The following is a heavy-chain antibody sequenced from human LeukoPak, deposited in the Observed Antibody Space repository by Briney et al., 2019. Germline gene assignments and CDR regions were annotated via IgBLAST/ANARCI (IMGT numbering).Heavy chain of an antibody. V-gene: IGHV3-13*01. Sequence: GGSLRLSCAASGFTFSIYDMHWVRQATGKGLEWVSAIGTAGDTYYPGSVKGRFTISRENAKNSLYLQMNSLRAGDTAVYYCARDHGSTSRFGMDVWGQGTTVTVSS. J-gene: IGHJ6*02. CDR1: GFTFSIYD. CDR3: ARDHGSTSRFGMDV. CDR2: IGTAGDT. D-gene: IGHD2-2*01.